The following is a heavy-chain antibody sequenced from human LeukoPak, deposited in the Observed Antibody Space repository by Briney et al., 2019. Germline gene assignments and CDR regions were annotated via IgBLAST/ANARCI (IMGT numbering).Heavy chain of an antibody. CDR1: GGTFSSYA. CDR3: ARSTWIQLWSDNWFDP. J-gene: IGHJ5*02. Sequence: SVKVSCKASGGTFSSYAISWVRQAPGQGLEWMGGIIPIFGTANYAQKFQGRVTITADESTSTAYMELSSLRSEDTAVYYCARSTWIQLWSDNWFDPWGQGTLVTVSS. V-gene: IGHV1-69*13. CDR2: IIPIFGTA. D-gene: IGHD5-18*01.